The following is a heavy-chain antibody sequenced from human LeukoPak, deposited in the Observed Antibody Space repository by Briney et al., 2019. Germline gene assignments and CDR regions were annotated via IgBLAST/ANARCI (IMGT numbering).Heavy chain of an antibody. J-gene: IGHJ4*02. Sequence: GGSLRLSCVASGFTFRSYGLHWVRQAPGKGLEWVATISYDGRNTYSGDSVKGRFTISRGNSKNILYLQMNSLKIEDTAIYYCAKEQGRSVYFDSWGQGTLVTVSS. CDR3: AKEQGRSVYFDS. V-gene: IGHV3-30*18. D-gene: IGHD3-10*01. CDR2: ISYDGRNT. CDR1: GFTFRSYG.